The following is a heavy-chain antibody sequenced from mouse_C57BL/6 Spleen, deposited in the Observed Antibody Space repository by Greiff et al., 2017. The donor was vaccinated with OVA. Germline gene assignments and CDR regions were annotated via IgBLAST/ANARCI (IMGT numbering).Heavy chain of an antibody. CDR2: ISSGGDYI. V-gene: IGHV5-9-1*02. CDR3: TRGRGTTVVATPYFDY. D-gene: IGHD1-1*01. J-gene: IGHJ2*01. CDR1: GFTFSSYA. Sequence: EVNVVESGEGLVKPGGSLKLSCAASGFTFSSYAMSWVRQTPEKRLEWVAYISSGGDYIYYADTVKGRFTISRDNARNTLYLQMSSLKSEDTAMYYCTRGRGTTVVATPYFDYWGQGTTLTVSS.